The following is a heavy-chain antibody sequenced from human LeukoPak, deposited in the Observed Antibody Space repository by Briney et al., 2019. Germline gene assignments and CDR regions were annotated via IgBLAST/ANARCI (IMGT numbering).Heavy chain of an antibody. CDR3: VRGVPYYDILTGPSLAY. V-gene: IGHV3-48*03. CDR2: ISSSGSTI. D-gene: IGHD3-9*01. Sequence: GGSLRLSCAASGFTFSSYEMNWVRQAPGKGLEWVSYISSSGSTIYYADSVKGRFTVSRDNAKNSLYLRMNSLRAEDTAVYYCVRGVPYYDILTGPSLAYWGQGTLVTVSS. J-gene: IGHJ4*02. CDR1: GFTFSSYE.